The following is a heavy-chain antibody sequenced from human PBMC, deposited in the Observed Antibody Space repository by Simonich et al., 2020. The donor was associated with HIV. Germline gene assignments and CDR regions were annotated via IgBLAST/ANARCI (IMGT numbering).Heavy chain of an antibody. CDR2: IYRSGST. D-gene: IGHD6-6*01. J-gene: IGHJ4*02. Sequence: QVQLQESGPGLVKPSATLSLTCAVSGYSISSGYYWGWIRQPPGKGLEWIGSIYRSGSTYYNPPLKSRVTISVDTSKNQFSLKLSSVTAADTAVYYCARGLAARLSHFDYWGQGTLVTVSS. V-gene: IGHV4-38-2*01. CDR3: ARGLAARLSHFDY. CDR1: GYSISSGYY.